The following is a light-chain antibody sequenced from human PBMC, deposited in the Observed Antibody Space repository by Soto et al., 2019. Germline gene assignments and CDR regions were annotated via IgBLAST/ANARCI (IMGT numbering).Light chain of an antibody. V-gene: IGLV2-14*01. CDR1: SSDVGGYNS. CDR2: EDS. Sequence: QSVLTQPASVSGSPGQSITISCTGTSSDVGGYNSVSWYQQHPGKAPKLMIYEDSNRPSGLSNRFSGSKSGNTASLTISGLQAEDEADYYCGSYTSSSTWVFGGGTKVTVL. CDR3: GSYTSSSTWV. J-gene: IGLJ3*02.